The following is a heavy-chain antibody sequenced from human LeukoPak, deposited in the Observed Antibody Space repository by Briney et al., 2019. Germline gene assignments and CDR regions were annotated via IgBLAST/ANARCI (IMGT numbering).Heavy chain of an antibody. D-gene: IGHD2-15*01. CDR2: ISSSSSYI. J-gene: IGHJ4*02. CDR1: RFTFSVYT. CDR3: ARELPANY. V-gene: IGHV3-21*01. Sequence: GGSPRHSSAHSRFTFSVYTMNSVCPAPGEELEWVSSISSSSSYIYYADSVKGRFTISRDNAKNSLYLQMNSLRAEDTAVYYCARELPANYWGQRTRVSVSS.